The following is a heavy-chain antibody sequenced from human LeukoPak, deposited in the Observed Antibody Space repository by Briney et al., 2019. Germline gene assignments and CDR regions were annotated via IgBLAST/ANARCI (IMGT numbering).Heavy chain of an antibody. J-gene: IGHJ4*02. CDR3: VRDGSFDY. CDR2: INPNSGDT. Sequence: ASVKVSCKASGYTFNAYYIHWVRQAPGQGLEWMGWINPNSGDTNYAQKFQGRVAMTRDTSISTAYMELSRLTSDDTAVYYCVRDGSFDYWGQGTLVTVSS. V-gene: IGHV1-2*02. CDR1: GYTFNAYY.